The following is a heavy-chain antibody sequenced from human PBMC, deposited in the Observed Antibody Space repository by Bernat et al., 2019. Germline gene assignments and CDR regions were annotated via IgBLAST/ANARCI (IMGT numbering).Heavy chain of an antibody. V-gene: IGHV3-7*01. CDR3: AGNLLLWFGEYYLRGVEHAFDI. CDR1: GFTFSSYW. D-gene: IGHD3-10*01. Sequence: EVQLVESGGGLVQPGGFLRLSCAASGFTFSSYWLSWVRQAPVKGLEWVANITQDGSEKYYVDSVKGRFTISRDNGKNSLYLQMNNPRAEDTAVYYCAGNLLLWFGEYYLRGVEHAFDIWGQGTLVTVSS. CDR2: ITQDGSEK. J-gene: IGHJ3*02.